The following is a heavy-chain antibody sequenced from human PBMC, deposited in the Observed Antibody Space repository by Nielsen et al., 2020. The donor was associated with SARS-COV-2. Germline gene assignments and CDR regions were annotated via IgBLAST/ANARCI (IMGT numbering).Heavy chain of an antibody. CDR3: ARPRYYYGSGSYYYYYGMDV. CDR2: INTNTGNP. J-gene: IGHJ6*02. Sequence: ASVKVSCKASGYTFTSYAMNWVRQAPGQGLEWMGWINTNTGNPTYAQGFTGRFAFSLDTSVSTAYLQISSLKAEDTAVYYCARPRYYYGSGSYYYYYGMDVWGQGTTVTVSS. D-gene: IGHD3-10*01. V-gene: IGHV7-4-1*02. CDR1: GYTFTSYA.